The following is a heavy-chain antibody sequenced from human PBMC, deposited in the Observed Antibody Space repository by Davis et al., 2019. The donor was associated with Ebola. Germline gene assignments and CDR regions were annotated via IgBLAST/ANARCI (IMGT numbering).Heavy chain of an antibody. Sequence: GESLKISCAASGFTFSSYAMSWVRQAPGKGLEWVSAISGSGGSTYYADSVKGRFTISRDNSKNTLYLQMNSLRAEDTAVYYCAKDRVHYDEGSWGQGTLVTVSS. CDR1: GFTFSSYA. D-gene: IGHD3-22*01. CDR2: ISGSGGST. V-gene: IGHV3-23*01. CDR3: AKDRVHYDEGS. J-gene: IGHJ5*02.